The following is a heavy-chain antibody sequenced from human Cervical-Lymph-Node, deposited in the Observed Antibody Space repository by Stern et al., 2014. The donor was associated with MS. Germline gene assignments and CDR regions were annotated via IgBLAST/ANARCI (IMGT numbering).Heavy chain of an antibody. CDR2: IRGYDGDT. V-gene: IGHV1-18*04. Sequence: VQLVESGADVKKPGASVKVSCKASSYTFSSYGIAWVRQAPGHGLEWMGWIRGYDGDTNYAPKLQGRVTLTTDPSTRTAYMEIRSLRFDDTAVYYCARAYFDSYGLDVWGQGTTVTVSS. J-gene: IGHJ6*02. CDR1: SYTFSSYG. CDR3: ARAYFDSYGLDV. D-gene: IGHD3-9*01.